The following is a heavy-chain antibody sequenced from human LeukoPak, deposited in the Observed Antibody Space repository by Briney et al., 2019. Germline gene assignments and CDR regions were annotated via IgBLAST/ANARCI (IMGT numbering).Heavy chain of an antibody. Sequence: GGSLRLSCAASGFTVSSNYMSWVRQAPGKGLEWVSVIYSGGSTYYADSVKGRFTISRDNSKNTLYLQMNSLRAEDTAVYYCARDRGYSYGYVYYYYYGMDVWGQGTTATVSS. CDR2: IYSGGST. D-gene: IGHD5-18*01. V-gene: IGHV3-66*01. CDR1: GFTVSSNY. CDR3: ARDRGYSYGYVYYYYYGMDV. J-gene: IGHJ6*02.